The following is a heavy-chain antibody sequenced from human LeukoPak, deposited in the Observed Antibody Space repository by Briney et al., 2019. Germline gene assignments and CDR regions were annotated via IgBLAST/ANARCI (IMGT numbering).Heavy chain of an antibody. J-gene: IGHJ4*02. CDR3: AKKDYDILTGYYF. CDR2: IKSDGSST. CDR1: GFAFSSYW. Sequence: GGSLRLSCAASGFAFSSYWMHWVRQAPEKGLVWVSRIKSDGSSTSYAGSVKGRFTISRDNSKNTLYLQMNSLRAEDTAVYYCAKKDYDILTGYYFWGQGTLVTVSS. V-gene: IGHV3-74*01. D-gene: IGHD3-9*01.